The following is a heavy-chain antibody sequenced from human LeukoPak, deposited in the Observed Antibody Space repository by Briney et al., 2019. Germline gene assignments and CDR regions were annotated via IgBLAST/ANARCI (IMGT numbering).Heavy chain of an antibody. D-gene: IGHD1-1*01. CDR2: IKNKTDGGTT. Sequence: PGGSLRLSCAGSGFTFSKAWMSWVRQAPGKGLEWVGRIKNKTDGGTTDYAAPVKGRFTISRDDSKNTLYLQMNSLRAEDTAVYYCARGSRRPAQHYGMDVWGQGTTVTVSS. CDR1: GFTFSKAW. V-gene: IGHV3-15*01. CDR3: ARGSRRPAQHYGMDV. J-gene: IGHJ6*02.